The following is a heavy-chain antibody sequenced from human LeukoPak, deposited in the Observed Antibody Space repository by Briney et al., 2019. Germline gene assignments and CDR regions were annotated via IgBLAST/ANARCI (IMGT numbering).Heavy chain of an antibody. Sequence: SETLSLTCTVSGDSISSYYWSWIRQPPGKGLEWIGYIYYSGNTNYNPSLKSRVTISVDTSKNQFSLKLSSVTAADTAVYYCARGIIVGATWGENDNWFDPWGQGTLVTVSS. V-gene: IGHV4-59*01. D-gene: IGHD1-26*01. CDR1: GDSISSYY. CDR3: ARGIIVGATWGENDNWFDP. J-gene: IGHJ5*02. CDR2: IYYSGNT.